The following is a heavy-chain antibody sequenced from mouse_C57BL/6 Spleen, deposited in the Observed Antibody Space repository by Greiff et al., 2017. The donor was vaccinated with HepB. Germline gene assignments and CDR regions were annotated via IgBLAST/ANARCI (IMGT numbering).Heavy chain of an antibody. J-gene: IGHJ4*01. D-gene: IGHD4-1*01. CDR1: GFTFSDYY. V-gene: IGHV5-12*01. CDR3: ASELDAMDY. CDR2: ISNGGGST. Sequence: EVKLVESGGGLVQPGGSLKLSCAASGFTFSDYYMYWVRQTPEKRLEWVAYISNGGGSTYYPDTVKGRFTISRDNARNTLYLQMSRLKSEDTAMYYCASELDAMDYWGQGTSVTVSS.